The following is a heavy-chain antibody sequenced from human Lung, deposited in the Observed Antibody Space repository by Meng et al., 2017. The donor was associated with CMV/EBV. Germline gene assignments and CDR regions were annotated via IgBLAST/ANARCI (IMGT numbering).Heavy chain of an antibody. CDR3: ARDRYSGSSDACDI. Sequence: GESLKISCAASGFTFSSYSMNWVRQAPGKGLEWVSSISSSSSYIFYADSVKGRFTISRDNAKNSLYLQMNSLRAEDTAVYYCARDRYSGSSDACDIWGKGTIVTVSS. CDR1: GFTFSSYS. J-gene: IGHJ3*02. D-gene: IGHD1-26*01. V-gene: IGHV3-21*01. CDR2: ISSSSSYI.